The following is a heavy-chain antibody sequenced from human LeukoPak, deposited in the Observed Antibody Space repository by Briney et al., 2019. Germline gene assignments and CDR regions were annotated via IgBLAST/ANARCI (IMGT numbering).Heavy chain of an antibody. CDR1: GYTFTSYG. CDR2: INAYNGNT. J-gene: IGHJ4*02. D-gene: IGHD3-9*01. Sequence: ASVKVSCKASGYTFTSYGISWVRQAPGQGLEWMGWINAYNGNTNYAQKLQGRVTMTTDTSTSTAYMELRSLRSDDTAVYYCARDSALRGTRYLDYWGQGTLVTVSS. V-gene: IGHV1-18*01. CDR3: ARDSALRGTRYLDY.